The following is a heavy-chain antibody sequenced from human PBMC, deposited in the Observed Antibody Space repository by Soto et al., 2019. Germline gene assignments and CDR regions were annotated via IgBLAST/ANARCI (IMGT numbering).Heavy chain of an antibody. CDR2: INAGNGNT. J-gene: IGHJ1*01. V-gene: IGHV1-3*01. D-gene: IGHD3-16*02. CDR3: ASSKSDYDYIWGSYRSSFQH. Sequence: GASVKVSCKASGYTFTSYAMHWVRQAPGQRLEWMGWINAGNGNTKYSQKFQGRVTITRDTSASTAYMELSSLRSEDTAVYYCASSKSDYDYIWGSYRSSFQHWGQGTLVTVSS. CDR1: GYTFTSYA.